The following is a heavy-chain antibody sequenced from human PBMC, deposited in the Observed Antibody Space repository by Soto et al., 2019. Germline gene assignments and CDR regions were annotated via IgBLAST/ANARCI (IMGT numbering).Heavy chain of an antibody. V-gene: IGHV4-39*01. J-gene: IGHJ4*02. CDR2: IFHTGAT. CDR3: ARRRIVPTTNFDY. CDR1: GDSISSSSFY. Sequence: SETLSLTCTVSGDSISSSSFYWGWIRQPPGKGLEWIGLIFHTGATYQNPTLKSRLRMSVDTSKNQFSLNLSSVTATDTAVYYCARRRIVPTTNFDYWGQGTLVTVSS. D-gene: IGHD1-26*01.